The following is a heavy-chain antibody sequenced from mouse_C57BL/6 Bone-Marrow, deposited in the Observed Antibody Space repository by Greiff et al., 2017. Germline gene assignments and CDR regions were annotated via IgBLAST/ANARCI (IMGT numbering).Heavy chain of an antibody. J-gene: IGHJ1*03. Sequence: EVKLVESGAELVRPGASVKLSCTASGFNIKDDYMHWVKQRPEQGLEWIGWIDPENGDTEYASKFQGKATITADTSSNTAYLQLSSLTSEDTAVYYCTTDGSHFDVWGTGTTVTVSS. V-gene: IGHV14-4*01. CDR1: GFNIKDDY. CDR2: IDPENGDT. CDR3: TTDGSHFDV. D-gene: IGHD1-1*01.